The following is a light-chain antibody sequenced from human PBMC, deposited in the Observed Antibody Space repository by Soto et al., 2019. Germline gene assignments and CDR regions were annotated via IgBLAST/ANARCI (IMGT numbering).Light chain of an antibody. CDR1: QGISNY. J-gene: IGKJ1*01. CDR2: TAS. V-gene: IGKV1-27*01. CDR3: QKHNTGT. Sequence: DIPMTQSPSSLSASVGDRVTITCRASQGISNYLAWYQQKPGKVPKLLIYTASTLQSGVPSRFSGSGSGTDFTLTISSLQPEDVATYYCQKHNTGTFGQGTKVEIK.